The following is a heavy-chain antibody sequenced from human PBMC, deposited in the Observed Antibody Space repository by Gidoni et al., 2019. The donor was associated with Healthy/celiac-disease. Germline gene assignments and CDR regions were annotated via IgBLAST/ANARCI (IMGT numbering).Heavy chain of an antibody. CDR3: ARVGAPRTYYYGMDV. Sequence: EVQLVESGGGLVQPGGSLRLSCAAAGFTFGSYSMNWVRQTPGKGLEWISYISGGSSTIYYADSVKGRFTISRDNAKNSLYLQVNSLRAEDTAVYFCARVGAPRTYYYGMDVWGQGTTVTVSS. CDR1: GFTFGSYS. J-gene: IGHJ6*02. CDR2: ISGGSSTI. V-gene: IGHV3-48*01. D-gene: IGHD1-26*01.